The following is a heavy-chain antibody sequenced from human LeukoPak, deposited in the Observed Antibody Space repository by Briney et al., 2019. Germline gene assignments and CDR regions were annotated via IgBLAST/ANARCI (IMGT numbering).Heavy chain of an antibody. Sequence: PGGSLRLSCAASGFTFSNYWMSWVRQAPGKVLEWVATIKQDGSEKYSVDSVKGRFTISRDNAMNSLYLQMNSLRVEDTAVYYCARIQLFFRAGGGNGFDIWGQGIMVTVSS. V-gene: IGHV3-7*04. CDR2: IKQDGSEK. CDR1: GFTFSNYW. J-gene: IGHJ3*02. D-gene: IGHD5-18*01. CDR3: ARIQLFFRAGGGNGFDI.